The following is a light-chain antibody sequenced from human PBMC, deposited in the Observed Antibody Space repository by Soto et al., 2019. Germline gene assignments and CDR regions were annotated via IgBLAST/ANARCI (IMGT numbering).Light chain of an antibody. J-gene: IGKJ1*01. CDR3: QQYNNWPRT. CDR1: QSVSRN. CDR2: GTS. Sequence: EVVMTQSPATLSVSPGESATLSCRASQSVSRNLAWYQQKPGQAPRLLIFGTSTRASGFPARFSGSGSGTEFTLTISSLQSEDFAVYFCQQYNNWPRTFGQGTRWIS. V-gene: IGKV3-15*01.